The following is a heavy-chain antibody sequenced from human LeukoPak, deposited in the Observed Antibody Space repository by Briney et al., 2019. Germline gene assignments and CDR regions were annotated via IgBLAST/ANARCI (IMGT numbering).Heavy chain of an antibody. CDR2: IRYDGSNK. Sequence: GGSLRLSCAASGFTFSSYGMHWVRQAPGKGLEWVAFIRYDGSNKYYADSVKGRFTISRDNSKNTLYLQMNSLRAEDTAVYYCAKGGTYYYDSSGYSRGLDYWGQGTLVTVSS. CDR1: GFTFSSYG. D-gene: IGHD3-22*01. J-gene: IGHJ4*02. CDR3: AKGGTYYYDSSGYSRGLDY. V-gene: IGHV3-30*02.